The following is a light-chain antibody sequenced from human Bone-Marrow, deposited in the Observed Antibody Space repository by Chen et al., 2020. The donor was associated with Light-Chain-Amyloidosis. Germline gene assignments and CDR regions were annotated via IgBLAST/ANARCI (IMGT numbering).Light chain of an antibody. CDR3: QQYDSYSPLT. CDR1: QSLLYTSNNKNY. V-gene: IGKV4-1*01. Sequence: DIVMTQSPDSLAVSLGERATINCKSSQSLLYTSNNKNYLTWYQQKPGQPPKLLIHWASTRESGVPDRFSGSGSGTDFTLTISRLQPDDSATYYCQQYDSYSPLTFGGGTKVEIK. CDR2: WAS. J-gene: IGKJ4*01.